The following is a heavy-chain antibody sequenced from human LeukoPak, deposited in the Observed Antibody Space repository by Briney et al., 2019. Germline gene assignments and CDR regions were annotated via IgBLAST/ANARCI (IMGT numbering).Heavy chain of an antibody. CDR3: ARDSTYCSGGSCYSSAPWFDP. D-gene: IGHD2-15*01. J-gene: IGHJ5*02. CDR2: IYYSGST. Sequence: SETLSLTCTVSGGSISSSSYYWGWIRQPPGKGLEWIGSIYYSGSTYYNPSLKSRVTISVDTSKNQFSLKLSSVTAADTAVYYCARDSTYCSGGSCYSSAPWFDPWGQGTLVTVSS. CDR1: GGSISSSSYY. V-gene: IGHV4-39*07.